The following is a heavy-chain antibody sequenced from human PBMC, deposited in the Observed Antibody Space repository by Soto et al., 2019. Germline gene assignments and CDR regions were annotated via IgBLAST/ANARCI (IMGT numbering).Heavy chain of an antibody. CDR2: IDPSDSYT. CDR1: GYSFTSYW. D-gene: IGHD2-2*01. Sequence: GASLKISCKGSGYSFTSYWISWVRQMPGKGLEWMGRIDPSDSYTNYSPSFQGHVTISADKSISTAYLQWSSLKASDTAMYYCASSSTSSEHYYYYYGMDVWGQGTTVTVSS. V-gene: IGHV5-10-1*01. J-gene: IGHJ6*02. CDR3: ASSSTSSEHYYYYYGMDV.